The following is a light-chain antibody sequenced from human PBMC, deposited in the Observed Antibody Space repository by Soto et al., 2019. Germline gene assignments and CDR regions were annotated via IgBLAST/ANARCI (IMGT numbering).Light chain of an antibody. CDR1: QDISNY. CDR2: DAS. J-gene: IGKJ3*01. Sequence: DLQMTQSPSSLSASVGDRVTITCQASQDISNYLNWYQQKPGKAPKLLIYDASNLETGVPSRFSGNGSGTDFTFPISSLQPEDIATYYCQQYDNLPPLFGPGTKVDIK. V-gene: IGKV1-33*01. CDR3: QQYDNLPPL.